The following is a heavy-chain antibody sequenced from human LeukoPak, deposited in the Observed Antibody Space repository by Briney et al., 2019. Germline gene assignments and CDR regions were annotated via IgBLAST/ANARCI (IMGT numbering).Heavy chain of an antibody. CDR1: GFTFSSYW. CDR2: INSDGSST. Sequence: PGGSLRLSCAASGFTFSSYWMHWVRQAPGKGLVWVSRINSDGSSTSYADSVKGRFTISRDNAKNSLYLQMNSLRAEDTALYYCAKALYCSSTSCYVFDYWGQGTLVTVSS. CDR3: AKALYCSSTSCYVFDY. D-gene: IGHD2-2*01. V-gene: IGHV3-74*01. J-gene: IGHJ4*02.